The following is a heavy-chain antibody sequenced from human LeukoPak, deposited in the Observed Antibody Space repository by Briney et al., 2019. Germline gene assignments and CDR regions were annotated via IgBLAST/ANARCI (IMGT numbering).Heavy chain of an antibody. Sequence: ASVKVSCKASGYTFTGYYMHWVRQAPGQGLEWMGWINPNSGGTNYAQKFQGRVTITRDTSISKAYMELSRLRSDDTAVYYCARVGEGSWELRGFDYWGQGTLVTVSS. D-gene: IGHD1-26*01. J-gene: IGHJ4*02. CDR2: INPNSGGT. CDR1: GYTFTGYY. V-gene: IGHV1-2*02. CDR3: ARVGEGSWELRGFDY.